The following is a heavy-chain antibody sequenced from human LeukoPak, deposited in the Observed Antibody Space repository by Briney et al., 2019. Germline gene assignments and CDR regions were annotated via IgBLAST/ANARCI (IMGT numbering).Heavy chain of an antibody. V-gene: IGHV3-33*01. CDR2: IWYDGSNK. D-gene: IGHD6-13*01. J-gene: IGHJ6*02. CDR3: AASSWYRYYYYYGMDV. CDR1: GFTFSSYG. Sequence: GRSLRLSCAASGFTFSSYGMHWVRQAPGKGLEWVAVIWYDGSNKYYADSVKGRFTISRDNSKNTLYLQMNSLRAEDTAVYYCAASSWYRYYYYYGMDVWGQGTTVTVFS.